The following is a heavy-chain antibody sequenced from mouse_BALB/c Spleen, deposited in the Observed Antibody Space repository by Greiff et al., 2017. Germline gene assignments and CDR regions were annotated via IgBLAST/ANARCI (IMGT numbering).Heavy chain of an antibody. CDR3: TRERFGDY. CDR2: ISSGGSYT. CDR1: GFTFSSYT. J-gene: IGHJ2*01. V-gene: IGHV5-6-4*01. Sequence: VQLKESGGGLVKPGGSLKLSCAASGFTFSSYTMSWVRQTPEKRLEWVATISSGGSYTYYPDSVKGRFTISRDNAKNTLYLQMSSLKSEDTAMYYCTRERFGDYWGQGTTLTVSS.